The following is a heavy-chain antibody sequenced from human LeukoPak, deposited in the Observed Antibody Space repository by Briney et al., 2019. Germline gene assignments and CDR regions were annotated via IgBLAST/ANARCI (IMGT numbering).Heavy chain of an antibody. CDR2: ISGSGGST. CDR1: GFTFSSYA. CDR3: ARNNIVVVPAASNHYYYMDV. Sequence: TGGSLRLSCAASGFTFSSYAMSWVRQAPGKGLEWVSAISGSGGSTYYADSVKGRFTISRDNSKNTLYLQMNSLRAEDTAVYYCARNNIVVVPAASNHYYYMDVWGKGTTVTISS. V-gene: IGHV3-23*01. J-gene: IGHJ6*03. D-gene: IGHD2-2*01.